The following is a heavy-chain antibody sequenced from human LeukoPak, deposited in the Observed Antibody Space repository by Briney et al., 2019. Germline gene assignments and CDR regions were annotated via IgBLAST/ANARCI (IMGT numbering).Heavy chain of an antibody. CDR1: GFTFSSYG. CDR2: ISYDGSNK. D-gene: IGHD2-15*01. CDR3: AKRQLKDIVVVVAATLGAFDI. J-gene: IGHJ3*02. Sequence: PGGSLRLSCAAPGFTFSSYGMHWVRQAPGKGLEWVAVISYDGSNKYYADSVKGRFTISRDNSKNTLYLQMNSLRAEDTAVYYCAKRQLKDIVVVVAATLGAFDIWGQGTMVTVSS. V-gene: IGHV3-30*18.